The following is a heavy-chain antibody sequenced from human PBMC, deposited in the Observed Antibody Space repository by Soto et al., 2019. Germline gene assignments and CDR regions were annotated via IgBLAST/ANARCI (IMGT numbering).Heavy chain of an antibody. CDR3: ARTGGGMAARPLEY. D-gene: IGHD6-6*01. Sequence: QVQLMQSGGEVKMPGASVEVSCKTSGYMFTTYGMSWVRQAPGQGLEWMAWISAYNGNKKYAQKFEGRVTMTTDTSTNTVSMELRDLTSDDTAIYYCARTGGGMAARPLEYWGQGTLVIVSS. V-gene: IGHV1-18*01. CDR2: ISAYNGNK. J-gene: IGHJ4*02. CDR1: GYMFTTYG.